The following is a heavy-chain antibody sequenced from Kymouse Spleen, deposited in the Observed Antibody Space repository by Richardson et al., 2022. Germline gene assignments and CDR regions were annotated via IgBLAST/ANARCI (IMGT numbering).Heavy chain of an antibody. CDR1: GGSFSGYY. CDR2: INHSGST. D-gene: IGHD6-13*01. V-gene: IGHV4-34*01. J-gene: IGHJ6*02. CDR3: ARGRYSSSPHGMDV. Sequence: QVQLQQWGAGLLKPSETLSLTCAVYGGSFSGYYWSWIRQPPGKGLEWIGEINHSGSTNYNPSLKSRVTISVDTSKNQFSLKLSSVTAADTAVYYCARGRYSSSPHGMDVWGQGTTVTVSS.